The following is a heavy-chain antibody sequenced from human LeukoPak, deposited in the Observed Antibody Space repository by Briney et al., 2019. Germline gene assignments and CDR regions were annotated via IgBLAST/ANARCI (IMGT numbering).Heavy chain of an antibody. CDR3: ARKGGGTMVRYNWFDP. D-gene: IGHD3-10*01. CDR1: GYTFTGYY. CDR2: INPNSGGT. V-gene: IGHV1-2*02. J-gene: IGHJ5*02. Sequence: GASVKVSCKASGYTFTGYYMHWVRQAPGQGLEWMGWINPNSGGTNYAQKFQGRVTMTRDTSISTAYMELSRLRSDDTAVYYCARKGGGTMVRYNWFDPWGQGTLVTASS.